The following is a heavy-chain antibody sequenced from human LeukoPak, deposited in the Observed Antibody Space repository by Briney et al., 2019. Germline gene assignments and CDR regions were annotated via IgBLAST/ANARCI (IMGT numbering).Heavy chain of an antibody. D-gene: IGHD2-15*01. CDR1: GGSFSGYY. CDR3: ARGLGYCSGGSCQGLFDY. J-gene: IGHJ4*02. Sequence: SETLSLTCAVYGGSFSGYYWSWIRQPPGKGLEWIGEINHSGSTNYNPSLKSRVTISVDTPKNQSSLKLSSVTAADTAVYYCARGLGYCSGGSCQGLFDYWGQGTLVTVSS. V-gene: IGHV4-34*01. CDR2: INHSGST.